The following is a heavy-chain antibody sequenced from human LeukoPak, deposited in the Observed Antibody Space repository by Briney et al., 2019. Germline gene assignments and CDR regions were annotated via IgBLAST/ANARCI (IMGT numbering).Heavy chain of an antibody. CDR3: ARAGGLGYYYYYYMDV. D-gene: IGHD3-16*01. CDR1: GGSLSSYY. Sequence: SETLSLTCTVSGGSLSSYYWSWIRQPPGKGLEWSGYIYYSGSTNYNPPLKSRVTISVDTSKNQFSLKLSSVTAADTAVYYCARAGGLGYYYYYYMDVWGKGTTVTVSS. J-gene: IGHJ6*03. V-gene: IGHV4-59*01. CDR2: IYYSGST.